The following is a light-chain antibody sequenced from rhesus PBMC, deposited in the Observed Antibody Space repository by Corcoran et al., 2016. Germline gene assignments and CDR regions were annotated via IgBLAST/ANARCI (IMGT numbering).Light chain of an antibody. CDR3: RQGYGTPFA. CDR1: SNVHIY. J-gene: IGKJ3*01. CDR2: KAS. Sequence: DIQMTQSPSSLSASVGDRVTITCRASSNVHIYVNWYQQKPGKAPNLLIYKASTLQSGVPTRVSGIGSGTEYTFTIGSLEPEDVATYYLRQGYGTPFAFGHGAKLDIK. V-gene: IGKV1-74*01.